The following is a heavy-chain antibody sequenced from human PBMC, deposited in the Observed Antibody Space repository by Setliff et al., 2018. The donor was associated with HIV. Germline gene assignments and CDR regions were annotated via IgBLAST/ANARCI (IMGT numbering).Heavy chain of an antibody. Sequence: PSETLSLTCAVSGYLISSGYYWGWIRQPPGKGLEWIGSLSHVGGTYYNPSLKSRVTISIDASMNQFSLRLTSVTAADTAVYYCARQLTTLDYFDYWGQGTLVTVSS. V-gene: IGHV4-38-2*01. CDR3: ARQLTTLDYFDY. CDR2: LSHVGGT. J-gene: IGHJ4*02. D-gene: IGHD4-17*01. CDR1: GYLISSGYY.